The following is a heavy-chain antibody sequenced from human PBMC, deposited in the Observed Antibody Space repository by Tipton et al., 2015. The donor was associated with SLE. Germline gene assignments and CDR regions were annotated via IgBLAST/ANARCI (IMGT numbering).Heavy chain of an antibody. D-gene: IGHD3-16*01. CDR3: ARSTGNIVITIEDEYFDS. CDR1: GGSISSGSDH. Sequence: TLSLTCTVSGGSISSGSDHWTWIRQPAGKGLEWIGHIYYSGSTNYNPSLKSRVTISVDTSKNQFSLKLSSVTAADTAVYYCARSTGNIVITIEDEYFDSWGQGTLVTVSS. CDR2: IYYSGST. V-gene: IGHV4-61*09. J-gene: IGHJ4*02.